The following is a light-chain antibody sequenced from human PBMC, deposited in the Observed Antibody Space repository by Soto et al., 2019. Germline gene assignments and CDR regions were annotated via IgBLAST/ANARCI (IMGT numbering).Light chain of an antibody. J-gene: IGKJ4*01. Sequence: DIQMTQSPSSVSASVGDRVTITCRASQGISSWLAWYQVKPGRAPKLLIYAASSLQTGVPLRFSGSGSGTDFILTISSLQPEDVATYYCQQLDRFPLTFGGGTKVDIK. CDR1: QGISSW. CDR3: QQLDRFPLT. CDR2: AAS. V-gene: IGKV1-12*01.